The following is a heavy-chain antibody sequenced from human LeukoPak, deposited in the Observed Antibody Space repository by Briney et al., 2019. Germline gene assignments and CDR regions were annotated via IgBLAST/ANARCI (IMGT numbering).Heavy chain of an antibody. D-gene: IGHD3-10*01. J-gene: IGHJ4*02. V-gene: IGHV3-7*01. CDR3: ARDRGPNTFDH. CDR1: GFAFSNYW. Sequence: PGGSLRLSCAASGFAFSNYWLGWVRRAPGRGLEWVANMKQDGSEEYYVESVRGRFTISRDNAKNSLYLQMNSLRVEDTGVYYCARDRGPNTFDHWGQGTLVTVSS. CDR2: MKQDGSEE.